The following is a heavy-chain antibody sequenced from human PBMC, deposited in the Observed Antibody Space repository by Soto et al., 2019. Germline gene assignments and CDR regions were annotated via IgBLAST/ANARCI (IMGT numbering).Heavy chain of an antibody. Sequence: EVQLVESGGGLVQPGGSLRLSCAASGFTLNNYWMHWVRQAPGKGLVWVSPINSDESIINYANSVKGRFTISRDIAKNSLFLQLSGLRAEDTGIYYCARGGSSGLAYWGQGTLVTLSS. CDR3: ARGGSSGLAY. D-gene: IGHD3-22*01. CDR1: GFTLNNYW. V-gene: IGHV3-74*01. CDR2: INSDESII. J-gene: IGHJ4*02.